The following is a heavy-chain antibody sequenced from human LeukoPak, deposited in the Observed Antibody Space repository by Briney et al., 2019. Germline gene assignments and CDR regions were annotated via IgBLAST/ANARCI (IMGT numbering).Heavy chain of an antibody. Sequence: GASVKVSCKASGGTFSSYAISWVRQAPGQGLEWMGGIIPIFGTANYAQKFQGRVTITADESTSTAYMELSSLRSEDTAVYYCARDFQESATYDAFDIWGQGTMVTVSS. CDR1: GGTFSSYA. CDR3: ARDFQESATYDAFDI. V-gene: IGHV1-69*13. CDR2: IIPIFGTA. J-gene: IGHJ3*02.